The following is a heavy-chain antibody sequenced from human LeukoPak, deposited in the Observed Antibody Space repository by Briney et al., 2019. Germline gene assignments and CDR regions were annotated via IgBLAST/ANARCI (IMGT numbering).Heavy chain of an antibody. CDR2: ISYDGSNK. CDR3: WFGELPT. V-gene: IGHV3-30*03. CDR1: GFTFSSYG. D-gene: IGHD3-10*01. J-gene: IGHJ5*02. Sequence: GGSLRLSCAASGFTFSSYGMHWVRQAPGKGLEWVAVISYDGSNKYYADSVKGRFTISRDNSKNTLYLQMNSLRAEDTAVYYGWFGELPTWGQGTLVTVSS.